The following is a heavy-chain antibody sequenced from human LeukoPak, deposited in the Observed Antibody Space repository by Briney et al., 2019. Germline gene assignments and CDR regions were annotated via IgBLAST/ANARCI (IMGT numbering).Heavy chain of an antibody. J-gene: IGHJ4*02. D-gene: IGHD6-13*01. CDR2: ISSSSSYI. V-gene: IGHV3-21*04. Sequence: PSETLSLTCTVSGGSISSYYWSWIRQPPGKGLEWVSSISSSSSYIYYADSVKGRFTISRDNAKNSLYLQMNSLRAEDTAVYYCASPGAAAGVTFDYWGQGTLVTVSS. CDR1: GGSISSYY. CDR3: ASPGAAAGVTFDY.